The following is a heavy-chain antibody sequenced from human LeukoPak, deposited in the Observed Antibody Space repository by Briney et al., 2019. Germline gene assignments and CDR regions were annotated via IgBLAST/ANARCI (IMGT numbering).Heavy chain of an antibody. J-gene: IGHJ4*02. V-gene: IGHV1-69*13. CDR3: ASQTYYYDSSGYYYGGY. CDR1: GGTFSSYA. D-gene: IGHD3-22*01. Sequence: SVKVSCKASGGTFSSYAISWVRQAPGQGPEWMGGIIPIFGTANYAQKFQGRVTITADESTSTAYMELSSLRSEDTAVYYCASQTYYYDSSGYYYGGYWGQGTLVTVSS. CDR2: IIPIFGTA.